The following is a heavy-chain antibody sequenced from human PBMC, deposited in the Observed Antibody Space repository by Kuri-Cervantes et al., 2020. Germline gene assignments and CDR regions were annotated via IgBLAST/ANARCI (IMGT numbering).Heavy chain of an antibody. Sequence: GGSLRLSCAASGFTVSANYMSWVRQAPGKGLESVSIIYSGDNTYYADSVKGRFTISRDNAKNSLYLQMNSLRAEDTALYYCAKDFTSFAQIPDAFDIWGQGTMVTVSS. J-gene: IGHJ3*02. V-gene: IGHV3-53*05. CDR1: GFTVSANY. D-gene: IGHD2-2*01. CDR2: IYSGDNT. CDR3: AKDFTSFAQIPDAFDI.